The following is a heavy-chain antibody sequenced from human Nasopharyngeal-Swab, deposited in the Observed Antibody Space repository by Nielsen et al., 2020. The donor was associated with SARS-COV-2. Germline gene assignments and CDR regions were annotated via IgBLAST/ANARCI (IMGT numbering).Heavy chain of an antibody. J-gene: IGHJ4*02. CDR3: ARWDYSNYDLDY. D-gene: IGHD4-11*01. CDR1: GFTFSSYS. CDR2: ISSSSSYI. V-gene: IGHV3-21*01. Sequence: GESLKISCAASGFTFSSYSMNWVRQAPGKGLEWVSSISSSSSYIYYADSVKGRFTISRDNAKNSLYLQMNSLRAEDTAVYYCARWDYSNYDLDYWGQGTLVTAPQ.